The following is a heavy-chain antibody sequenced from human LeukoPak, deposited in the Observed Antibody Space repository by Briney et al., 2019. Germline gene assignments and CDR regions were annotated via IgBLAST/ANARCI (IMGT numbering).Heavy chain of an antibody. J-gene: IGHJ5*02. CDR3: ARDRSSYWFDP. Sequence: GGSLRLSCAASGFTFSTYSMNWVRQAPGKGLEWVSYIGSSGTTIYYADSVKGRFTISRDNAKNSLYLQMNSLRAEDTAVYYCARDRSSYWFDPWGQGTLVTVSS. CDR1: GFTFSTYS. CDR2: IGSSGTTI. D-gene: IGHD2-2*01. V-gene: IGHV3-48*04.